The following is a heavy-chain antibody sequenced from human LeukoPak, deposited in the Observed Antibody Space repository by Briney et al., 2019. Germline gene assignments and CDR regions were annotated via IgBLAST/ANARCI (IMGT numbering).Heavy chain of an antibody. Sequence: ASVKVSCKASEGTFSYYAITWVRQAPGQGLEWMGRIIPIFGATNYAQKFQGRITITADNSTATAFMELSNLRSEDTALYYCAKVDFAYFYMVVCGTGTTVSVSS. CDR3: AKVDFAYFYMVV. CDR2: IIPIFGAT. V-gene: IGHV1-69*06. J-gene: IGHJ6*03. D-gene: IGHD3-3*01. CDR1: EGTFSYYA.